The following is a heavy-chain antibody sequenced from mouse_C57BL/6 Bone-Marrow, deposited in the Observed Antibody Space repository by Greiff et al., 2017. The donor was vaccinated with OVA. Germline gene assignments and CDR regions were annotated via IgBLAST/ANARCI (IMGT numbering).Heavy chain of an antibody. V-gene: IGHV1-59*01. J-gene: IGHJ3*01. CDR3: APTGTWFAD. CDR1: GYTFTSYW. Sequence: VQLHQPGAELVRPGTSVKLSCKASGYTFTSYWMHWVKQRPGQGLAWIGVIDPSDSYTNYNQKFKGKAPLTRDTSSSTAYMQLSSLTSEDSAVYYCAPTGTWFADWGQGTLVTVSA. D-gene: IGHD4-1*02. CDR2: IDPSDSYT.